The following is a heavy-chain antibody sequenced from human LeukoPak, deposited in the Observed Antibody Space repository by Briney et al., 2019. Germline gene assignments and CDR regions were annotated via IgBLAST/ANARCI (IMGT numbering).Heavy chain of an antibody. V-gene: IGHV3-11*04. D-gene: IGHD5-12*01. J-gene: IGHJ3*02. Sequence: GGSLRLSCAASGFTFSDYYMSWIRQAPGKGLEWVSYISSSGSTIYYADSVKGRFTISRDNSKNTLYLQMNSLRAEDTAVYYCAKADITRYGYDKGAFDIWGQGTMVTVSS. CDR1: GFTFSDYY. CDR3: AKADITRYGYDKGAFDI. CDR2: ISSSGSTI.